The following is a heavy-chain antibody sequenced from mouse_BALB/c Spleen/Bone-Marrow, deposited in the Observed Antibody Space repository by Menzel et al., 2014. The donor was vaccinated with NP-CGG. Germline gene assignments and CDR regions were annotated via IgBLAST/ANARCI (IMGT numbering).Heavy chain of an antibody. V-gene: IGHV2-9*02. CDR3: ARDNYGSRVFDY. CDR2: IWAGGST. D-gene: IGHD1-1*01. Sequence: VKLVESGPGLVSPSQSLSITCTVSGFSLTSYGLHWVRQPPGKGLEWLGVIWAGGSTNYNSALMSRLSISKDNSKSQVFLKMNSLQTDDTAMYYCARDNYGSRVFDYWGQGTTLTVSS. J-gene: IGHJ2*01. CDR1: GFSLTSYG.